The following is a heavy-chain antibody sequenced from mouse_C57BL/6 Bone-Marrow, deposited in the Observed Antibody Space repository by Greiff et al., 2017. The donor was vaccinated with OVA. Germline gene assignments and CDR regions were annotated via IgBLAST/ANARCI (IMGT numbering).Heavy chain of an antibody. Sequence: EVQLQESGGGLVQPGGSMKLSCVASGFTFSNYWMNWVRQSPEKGLEWVAQIRLKSDNYATHYAESVKGRFTISRDDSKSSVYLQMNNLRAEDTGIYYCTPAYYSNYDYAMDYWGQGTSVTVSS. V-gene: IGHV6-3*01. CDR2: IRLKSDNYAT. J-gene: IGHJ4*01. CDR1: GFTFSNYW. D-gene: IGHD2-5*01. CDR3: TPAYYSNYDYAMDY.